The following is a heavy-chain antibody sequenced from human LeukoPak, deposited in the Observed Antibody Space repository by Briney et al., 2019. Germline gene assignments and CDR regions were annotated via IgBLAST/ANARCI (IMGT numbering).Heavy chain of an antibody. J-gene: IGHJ4*02. CDR2: ISYDATKK. D-gene: IGHD2-2*01. V-gene: IGHV3-30-3*01. CDR1: GFTFKSHA. Sequence: GGSLRLSCAASGFTFKSHAMHWVRQAPGKGLEWVAFISYDATKKDYVDSVKGRFTVSRDNSKSTLYLQMNSLRLEGTAVYYCARDLSTCYATDYWGQGTLVTVSS. CDR3: ARDLSTCYATDY.